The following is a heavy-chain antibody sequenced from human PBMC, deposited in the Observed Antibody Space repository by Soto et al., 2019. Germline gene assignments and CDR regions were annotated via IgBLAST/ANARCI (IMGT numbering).Heavy chain of an antibody. J-gene: IGHJ6*02. D-gene: IGHD1-1*01. CDR1: GYSFTSQW. V-gene: IGHV5-10-1*01. Sequence: GESLKISCQASGYSFTSQWISWVRQMPGKGLEWMGRIDPSDSYTNYSPSFQGHVTMSVDKFTSIAYLQWSSLQASDTAMYYCARRVGTAPTNTMTYALDVWGQGTPVTVSS. CDR2: IDPSDSYT. CDR3: ARRVGTAPTNTMTYALDV.